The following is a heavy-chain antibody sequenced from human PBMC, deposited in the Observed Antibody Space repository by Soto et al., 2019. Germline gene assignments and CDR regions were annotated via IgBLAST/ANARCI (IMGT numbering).Heavy chain of an antibody. V-gene: IGHV3-30-3*01. CDR1: GFTFSSYA. J-gene: IGHJ6*02. Sequence: GGSLRLSCAASGFTFSSYAMHWVRQAPCKGLEWVAVISYDGSNKYYADSVKGRFTISRDNSKNTLYLQMNSLRAEDTAVYYCARGQSSSMDVWGQGTTVTVSS. D-gene: IGHD6-6*01. CDR3: ARGQSSSMDV. CDR2: ISYDGSNK.